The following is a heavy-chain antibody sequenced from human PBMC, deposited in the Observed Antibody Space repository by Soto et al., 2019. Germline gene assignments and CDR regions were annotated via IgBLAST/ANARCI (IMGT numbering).Heavy chain of an antibody. CDR2: INPNSGAT. Sequence: GASVKVSCKASGYTFTGYYMHWVRQAPGQGLEWMGWINPNSGATNYAQKFQGWVTMTRDTSISTAHMEVSRLRSDDTAVYYCARDNSYGMDVWGQGTTVTVS. CDR3: ARDNSYGMDV. J-gene: IGHJ6*02. V-gene: IGHV1-2*04. CDR1: GYTFTGYY.